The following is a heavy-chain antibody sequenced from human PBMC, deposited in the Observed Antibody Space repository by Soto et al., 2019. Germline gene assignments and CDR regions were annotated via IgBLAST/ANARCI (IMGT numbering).Heavy chain of an antibody. CDR2: ISAYNGNT. D-gene: IGHD3-10*01. CDR1: GYTFTSYG. Sequence: ASVKVSCKASGYTFTSYGISWGRQAPGQGLEWMGWISAYNGNTNYAQKLQGRVTMTTDTSTSTAYMELRSLRSDDTAVYYCARDPLITMVRGVDAFDIWGQGTMVTVSS. V-gene: IGHV1-18*01. CDR3: ARDPLITMVRGVDAFDI. J-gene: IGHJ3*02.